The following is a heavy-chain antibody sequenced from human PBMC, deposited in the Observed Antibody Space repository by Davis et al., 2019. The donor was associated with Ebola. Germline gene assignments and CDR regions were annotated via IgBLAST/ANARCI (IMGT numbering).Heavy chain of an antibody. CDR3: AREAVWRFDP. CDR1: GFSFSSHW. D-gene: IGHD3-16*01. V-gene: IGHV3-7*03. CDR2: IRQDGSEK. Sequence: PGGSLRLSCAASGFSFSSHWMSWVRQAPGKGLEWVANIRQDGSEKHYVDSVKGRFTISRDNAKNSLYLQMNSLRAEDTAVYYCAREAVWRFDPWGQGTPVTVSS. J-gene: IGHJ5*02.